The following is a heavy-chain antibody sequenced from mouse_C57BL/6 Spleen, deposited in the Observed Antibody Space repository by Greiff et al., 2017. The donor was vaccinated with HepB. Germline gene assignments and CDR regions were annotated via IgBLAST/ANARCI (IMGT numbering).Heavy chain of an antibody. CDR1: GYTFTDYN. Sequence: VQLQQSGPELVKPGASVKMSCKASGYTFTDYNMHWVKQSHGKSLEWIGYINPNNGGTSYNQKFKGKATLTVNKSSSTAYMELRSLTSEDSAVYYCARTNYVSRGDAMDYWGQGTSVTVSS. J-gene: IGHJ4*01. V-gene: IGHV1-22*01. CDR2: INPNNGGT. D-gene: IGHD1-1*01. CDR3: ARTNYVSRGDAMDY.